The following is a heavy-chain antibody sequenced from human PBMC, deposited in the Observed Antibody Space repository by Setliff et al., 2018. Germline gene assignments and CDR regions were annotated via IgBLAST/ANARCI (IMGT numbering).Heavy chain of an antibody. Sequence: KTSETLSLTCTVSGVSIRSYYWSWIRQPPGKGLEWIGYIFYSGSSNYNPSLQSRVSISVDTSKNQLSLKLDSLTAADTAVYFCARLPRTVTHFDYWGQGTLVTVSS. J-gene: IGHJ4*02. D-gene: IGHD4-17*01. CDR1: GVSIRSYY. CDR2: IFYSGSS. V-gene: IGHV4-59*01. CDR3: ARLPRTVTHFDY.